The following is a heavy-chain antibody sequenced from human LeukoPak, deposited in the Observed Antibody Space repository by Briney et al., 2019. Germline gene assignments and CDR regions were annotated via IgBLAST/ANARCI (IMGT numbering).Heavy chain of an antibody. V-gene: IGHV3-11*06. J-gene: IGHJ4*02. Sequence: GGSLRLSCAASGFSFSDYYMNWIRQAPGKGLEWVSYISGSGIYRTYADSVKGRLTISRDNAKNTVYLQINSLRDEDTAVYYCARICSSTDCLIPDWGQGTLVTVSS. CDR1: GFSFSDYY. CDR2: ISGSGIYR. CDR3: ARICSSTDCLIPD. D-gene: IGHD2-2*01.